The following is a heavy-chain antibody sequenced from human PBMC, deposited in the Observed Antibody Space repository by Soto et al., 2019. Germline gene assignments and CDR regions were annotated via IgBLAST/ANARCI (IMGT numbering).Heavy chain of an antibody. CDR3: APIRTPGSLVGV. CDR1: GFSLSTSGVG. V-gene: IGHV2-5*02. CDR2: IYWDDDK. Sequence: QITLKESGPTLVKPTQTLTLTCTFSGFSLSTSGVGLGWIRQPPGKALEWLALIYWDDDKRYSPSLKSRLTITKGTSKDQVVLTMTNMDPVDTATYYCAPIRTPGSLVGVWGQGTTVTVSS. J-gene: IGHJ6*02.